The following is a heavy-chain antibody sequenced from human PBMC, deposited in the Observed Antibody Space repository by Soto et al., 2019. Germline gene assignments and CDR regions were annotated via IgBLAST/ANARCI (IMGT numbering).Heavy chain of an antibody. D-gene: IGHD6-19*01. V-gene: IGHV4-39*01. CDR3: ARRGIGVALYS. Sequence: LQLQESGPGLVKPSETLSLSCTVSGGSVSSSTYYWGWIRQPPGKGLEWIGSFYYSGSTYYNPSLTSRGTISVDTSNNQFSLKRSSVTAADTAVYYCARRGIGVALYSWGEGTLVTVAS. J-gene: IGHJ4*02. CDR2: FYYSGST. CDR1: GGSVSSSTYY.